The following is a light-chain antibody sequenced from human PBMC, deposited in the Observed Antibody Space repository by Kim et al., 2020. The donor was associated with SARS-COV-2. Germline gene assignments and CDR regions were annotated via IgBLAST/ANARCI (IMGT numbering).Light chain of an antibody. Sequence: APGERATPSCPASQTISGNYLAWYQQTPGQAPRVLIHGASSRATGIPDRFSGSGSGTDFTLTISRLEPEDFAVYYCQQYGGSPWTFGHGTKVDIK. V-gene: IGKV3-20*01. CDR3: QQYGGSPWT. CDR1: QTISGNY. CDR2: GAS. J-gene: IGKJ1*01.